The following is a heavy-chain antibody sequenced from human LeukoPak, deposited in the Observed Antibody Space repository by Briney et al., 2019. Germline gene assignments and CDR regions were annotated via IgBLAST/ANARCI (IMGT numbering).Heavy chain of an antibody. V-gene: IGHV3-13*01. Sequence: PGGSLRLSCAASGFTFSNYDMHWVRQATGKGLEWVSAIDTAGETYYPDSVKGRFTISRENAINSLYLQMNSLRAEDTAVYYCARTTVTSGPYWYFDLWGRGTLVTVSS. CDR2: IDTAGET. CDR3: ARTTVTSGPYWYFDL. J-gene: IGHJ2*01. CDR1: GFTFSNYD. D-gene: IGHD4-17*01.